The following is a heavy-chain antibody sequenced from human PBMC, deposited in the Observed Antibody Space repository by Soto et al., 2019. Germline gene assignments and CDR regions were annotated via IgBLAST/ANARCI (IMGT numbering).Heavy chain of an antibody. J-gene: IGHJ4*02. CDR2: IYYSGST. V-gene: IGHV4-30-4*01. CDR1: GGSISSGDYY. Sequence: QVQLQESGPGLVKPSQTLSLTCTVSGGSISSGDYYWSWIRQPPGKGLEWIGYIYYSGSTYYNPSLKSRVTISVDTSKNQFSLKLSSVTAADTAVYYCARTIVLMVYGAHFDYWGQGTLVTVSS. CDR3: ARTIVLMVYGAHFDY. D-gene: IGHD2-8*01.